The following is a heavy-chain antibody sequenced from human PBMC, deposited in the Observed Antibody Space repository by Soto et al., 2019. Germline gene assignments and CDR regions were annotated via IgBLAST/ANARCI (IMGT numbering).Heavy chain of an antibody. Sequence: ESGGGLVQPGGSLRLSCAASGFTFSSYWMSWVRQAPGKGLEWVANIKQDGSEKYYVDSVKGRFTISRDNAKNSLYLQMNSLRAEDTAVYYCARDLTYSSSWYPVNWFDPWGQGTLVTVSS. CDR2: IKQDGSEK. D-gene: IGHD6-13*01. J-gene: IGHJ5*02. CDR1: GFTFSSYW. V-gene: IGHV3-7*01. CDR3: ARDLTYSSSWYPVNWFDP.